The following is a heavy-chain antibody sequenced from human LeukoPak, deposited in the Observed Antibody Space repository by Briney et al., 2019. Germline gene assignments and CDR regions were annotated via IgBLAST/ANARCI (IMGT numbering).Heavy chain of an antibody. CDR3: ARVEASGYDYGAFDY. V-gene: IGHV3-7*01. CDR2: IKHDGSEK. Sequence: GGSLRLSCAASRFTFNTFWMSWVRQAPGKGLEWVANIKHDGSEKYYVDSVKGRFTISRDNAKNSLYLQMSSLRADDTAVYYCARVEASGYDYGAFDYWGQGTLVTVSS. D-gene: IGHD5-12*01. CDR1: RFTFNTFW. J-gene: IGHJ4*02.